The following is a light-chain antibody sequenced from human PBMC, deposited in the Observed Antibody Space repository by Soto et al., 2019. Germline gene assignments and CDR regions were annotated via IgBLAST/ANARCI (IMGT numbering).Light chain of an antibody. V-gene: IGLV1-44*01. Sequence: QSVLTQPPSASGAPGQRVTISCSGSSSNIGRNAVNWYQQLPGTAPESLIYNNDQRPSGVPDRFSGSKSGTSASLAIRGLQSQDEADYYCAAWDDSLNGPVFGGGTQLTVL. CDR2: NND. CDR1: SSNIGRNA. J-gene: IGLJ3*02. CDR3: AAWDDSLNGPV.